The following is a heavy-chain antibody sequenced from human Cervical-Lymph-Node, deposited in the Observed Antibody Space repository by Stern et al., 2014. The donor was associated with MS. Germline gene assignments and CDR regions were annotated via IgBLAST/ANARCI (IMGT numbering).Heavy chain of an antibody. CDR3: ARVRGGAVTYYYGLDV. D-gene: IGHD4-17*01. J-gene: IGHJ6*02. CDR2: ISNSGNI. CDR1: GGSISSYY. V-gene: IGHV4-59*01. Sequence: QLQLQESGPGLVKPSETLSLTCTVSGGSISSYYWSWIRQPPGKGLDWIGYISNSGNINYNPSLKNRVTISVNRSKNQFSLKLSSVTAADTAVYYCARVRGGAVTYYYGLDVWGPGTTVTVSS.